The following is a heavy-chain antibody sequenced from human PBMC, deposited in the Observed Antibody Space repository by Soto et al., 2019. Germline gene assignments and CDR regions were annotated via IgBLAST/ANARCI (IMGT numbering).Heavy chain of an antibody. CDR3: ARGGVSTRTFDY. J-gene: IGHJ4*02. D-gene: IGHD3-3*01. V-gene: IGHV5-51*01. Sequence: PGESLKISCKGSGYNFDGYWIAWVRQMPGKGLELMGIIYPSDSDTIYRPSFQGQVTISADKSISSAYLQWSSLRASDTAMYYCARGGVSTRTFDYWGQGTPVTVSS. CDR2: IYPSDSDT. CDR1: GYNFDGYW.